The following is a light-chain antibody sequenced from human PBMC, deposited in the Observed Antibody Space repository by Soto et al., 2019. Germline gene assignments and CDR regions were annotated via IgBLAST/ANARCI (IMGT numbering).Light chain of an antibody. CDR1: QSVSSN. CDR2: GAS. CDR3: QHYNNWPPWT. Sequence: EIVMTQSPATLSVSPGERATLSCRASQSVSSNLAWYQQKPGQAPRLLIYGASTRATGIPASFSGSGSGTEFTLPISSLQSEDFAVYYCQHYNNWPPWTFGQGTKVDIK. V-gene: IGKV3-15*01. J-gene: IGKJ1*01.